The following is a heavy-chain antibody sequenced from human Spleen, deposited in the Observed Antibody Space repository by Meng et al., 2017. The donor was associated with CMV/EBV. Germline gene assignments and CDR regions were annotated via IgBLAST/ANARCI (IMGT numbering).Heavy chain of an antibody. D-gene: IGHD6-19*01. CDR1: GFTFSNYG. CDR2: IWYHGSNK. J-gene: IGHJ4*02. V-gene: IGHV3-33*03. CDR3: AKDGQSYSSARPLDY. Sequence: GGSLRLSCAASGFTFSNYGMNWVRQAPGKGLEWVALIWYHGSNKYYADSVKGRFIISRDNSNKMLYLQMNSLRVEDTAVYYCAKDGQSYSSARPLDYWGQGTLVTVSS.